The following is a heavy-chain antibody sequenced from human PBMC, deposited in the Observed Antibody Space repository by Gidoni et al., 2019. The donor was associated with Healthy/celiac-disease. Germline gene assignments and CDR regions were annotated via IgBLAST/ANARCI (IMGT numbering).Heavy chain of an antibody. Sequence: EVQLVQSGAEVKKPGESLKISCKGSGYSFTSYWIGWVRQMPGKGLEWMGIIYPGDSDTRYSPSFQGQVTISADKSISTAYLQWSSLKASDTAMYYCARHCCAGYSSSWYGNYYGMDVWGQGTTVTVSS. J-gene: IGHJ6*02. CDR2: IYPGDSDT. CDR3: ARHCCAGYSSSWYGNYYGMDV. D-gene: IGHD6-13*01. V-gene: IGHV5-51*01. CDR1: GYSFTSYW.